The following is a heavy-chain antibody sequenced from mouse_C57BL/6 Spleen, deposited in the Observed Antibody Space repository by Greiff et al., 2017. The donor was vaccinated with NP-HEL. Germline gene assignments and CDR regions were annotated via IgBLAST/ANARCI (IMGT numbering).Heavy chain of an antibody. CDR2: IWSGGST. J-gene: IGHJ2*01. Sequence: QVQLKESGPGLVQPSQSLSITCTVSGFSLTSYGVHWVRQSPGKGLEWLGVIWSGGSTDYNAAFISRLSISKDNSKSQVFFKMNSLQADDTAIYYCASSRDYGSRGGYYFDYWGQGTTLTVSS. D-gene: IGHD1-1*01. CDR1: GFSLTSYG. CDR3: ASSRDYGSRGGYYFDY. V-gene: IGHV2-2*01.